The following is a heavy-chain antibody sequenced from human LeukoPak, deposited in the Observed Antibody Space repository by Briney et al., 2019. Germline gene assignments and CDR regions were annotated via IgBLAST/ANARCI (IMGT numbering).Heavy chain of an antibody. CDR3: ARDRGYCSSTSCLPYYYYGMDV. V-gene: IGHV3-7*03. CDR1: GFTFSSYW. J-gene: IGHJ6*04. D-gene: IGHD2-2*01. Sequence: GGSLRLSCAASGFTFSSYWMSWARQAPGKGLEWVANIKQDGSEKYYVDSVKGRFTISRDNAKNSLYLQMNSLRAEDTAVYYCARDRGYCSSTSCLPYYYYGMDVWGKGTTVTVSS. CDR2: IKQDGSEK.